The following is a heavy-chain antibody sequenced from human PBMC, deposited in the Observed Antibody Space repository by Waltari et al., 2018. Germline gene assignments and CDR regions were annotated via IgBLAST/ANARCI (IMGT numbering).Heavy chain of an antibody. V-gene: IGHV4-39*01. CDR1: GGSITSHRQY. CDR3: ATYVGASVGTAAFEV. CDR2: ISYSGAT. D-gene: IGHD6-13*01. Sequence: QLHLQESGPGLVKPSETLSLTCSVSGGSITSHRQYWGWSRQPPGKGLEWTGTISYSGATYNSPSLKSRVTISGDTSKNQCSLKVSAVTAADTAVYYCATYVGASVGTAAFEVWGQGTMVTVSS. J-gene: IGHJ3*01.